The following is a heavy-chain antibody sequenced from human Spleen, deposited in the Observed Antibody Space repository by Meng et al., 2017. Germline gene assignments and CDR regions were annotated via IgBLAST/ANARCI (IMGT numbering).Heavy chain of an antibody. V-gene: IGHV4-59*01. CDR1: GLSISSYY. Sequence: QVQLQESGPGLGKPSDTLSLTCTVSGLSISSYYWNWIRQPPGKGLEWIGYIYYTGSISYNPSLKSRVTISVDMSKSQFSLRLSSVTAADTAVYYCARKGSFDLWGRGTLSPSPQ. CDR2: IYYTGSI. CDR3: ARKGSFDL. J-gene: IGHJ2*01.